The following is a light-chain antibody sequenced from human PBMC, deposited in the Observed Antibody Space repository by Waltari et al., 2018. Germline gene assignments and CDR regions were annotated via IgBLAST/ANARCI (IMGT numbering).Light chain of an antibody. V-gene: IGKV2-30*01. Sequence: VISQSPVSLPVTLGQSASISCWSNQSLVFSDGITYLNWFHQRPGQSPRRLISKVSHRDAGVPDRFSGSGSDTTFALTIDKMEAEDVGIYYCMHTAKWPFTFGGGTKVEI. CDR3: MHTAKWPFT. CDR2: KVS. J-gene: IGKJ4*01. CDR1: QSLVFSDGITY.